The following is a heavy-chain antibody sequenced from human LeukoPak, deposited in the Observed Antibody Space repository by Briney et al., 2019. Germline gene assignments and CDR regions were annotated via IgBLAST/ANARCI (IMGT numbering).Heavy chain of an antibody. CDR3: ARVWGRSFDY. CDR1: GFTFSTYS. V-gene: IGHV3-48*02. D-gene: IGHD7-27*01. Sequence: QPGGSLRPSCAASGFTFSTYSMSWVRQAPGKGLEWVSYISSSMSTIYYADSVKGRFTISRDNAKNSLYLQMNSLRDEDTAVYYCARVWGRSFDYWGQGTLVTVSS. J-gene: IGHJ4*02. CDR2: ISSSMSTI.